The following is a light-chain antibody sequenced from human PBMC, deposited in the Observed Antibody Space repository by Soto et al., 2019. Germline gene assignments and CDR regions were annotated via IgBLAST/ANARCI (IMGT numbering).Light chain of an antibody. Sequence: QSVLTQPPSASGTPGQRVTISCSGSSSNIGSNTVNWYQQLPGTAPKLLIYSYNQRPSGVPDRFSDSKSGTSASLAISGLQSEDEADYYWAAWDDSLNGYVFGTGTKVTVL. V-gene: IGLV1-44*01. J-gene: IGLJ1*01. CDR3: AAWDDSLNGYV. CDR2: SYN. CDR1: SSNIGSNT.